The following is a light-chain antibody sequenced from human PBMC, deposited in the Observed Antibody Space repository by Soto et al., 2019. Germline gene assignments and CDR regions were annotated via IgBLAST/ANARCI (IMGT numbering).Light chain of an antibody. V-gene: IGLV8-61*01. CDR2: STN. Sequence: QTVVTQEPSFSVSPGGTVTLTCGLSSGSVSTSYYPSWYQQTPGQAPRTLIYSTNTRSSGVPDRFSGSILGNKAALTITGAQADDESDYSCVVYMGSGIWAFGGGTKLTVL. CDR1: SGSVSTSYY. CDR3: VVYMGSGIWA. J-gene: IGLJ3*02.